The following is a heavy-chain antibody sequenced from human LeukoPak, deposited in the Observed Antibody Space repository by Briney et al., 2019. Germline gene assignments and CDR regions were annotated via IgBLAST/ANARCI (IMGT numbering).Heavy chain of an antibody. Sequence: SETLSLTCAVYGGSFSGYYWNWIRQPPGKGLEWIGEINHSGSTNYNPSLKSRVTVSLDTSKNQFSLKLSSVTAADTAVYYCAREAYYCSSTSCHNNWFDPWGQGTLVTVSS. CDR3: AREAYYCSSTSCHNNWFDP. V-gene: IGHV4-34*01. CDR2: INHSGST. D-gene: IGHD2-2*02. CDR1: GGSFSGYY. J-gene: IGHJ5*02.